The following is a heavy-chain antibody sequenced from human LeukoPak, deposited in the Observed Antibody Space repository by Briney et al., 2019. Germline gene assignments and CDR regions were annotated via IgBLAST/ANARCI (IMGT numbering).Heavy chain of an antibody. CDR2: ISAYNGNT. J-gene: IGHJ6*02. Sequence: ASVKVSCKASGYTFTSYGISWVRQAPGQGLEWMGWISAYNGNTNYAQKLQGRVTMTTDTSTSTAYMELRSLRSDDTAVYYCARSRDGYNLGDYGMDVWGQGTTVTVSS. CDR1: GYTFTSYG. D-gene: IGHD5-24*01. V-gene: IGHV1-18*01. CDR3: ARSRDGYNLGDYGMDV.